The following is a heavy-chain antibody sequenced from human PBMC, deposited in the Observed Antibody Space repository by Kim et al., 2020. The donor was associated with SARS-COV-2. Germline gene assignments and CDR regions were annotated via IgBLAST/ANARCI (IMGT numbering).Heavy chain of an antibody. CDR2: INHSGST. CDR3: ARGLYSSSWYGFRNWFDP. J-gene: IGHJ5*02. CDR1: GGSFSGYY. Sequence: SETLSLTCAVYGGSFSGYYWSWIRQPPGKGLEWIGEINHSGSTNYNPSLKSRVTISVDTSKNQFSLKLSSVTAADTAVYYCARGLYSSSWYGFRNWFDPWGQGTLVTVSS. V-gene: IGHV4-34*01. D-gene: IGHD6-13*01.